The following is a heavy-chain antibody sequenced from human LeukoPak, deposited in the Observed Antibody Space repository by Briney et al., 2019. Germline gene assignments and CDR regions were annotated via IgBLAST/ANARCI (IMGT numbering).Heavy chain of an antibody. Sequence: GASVTVSCKASGYTFTSYGISWVRQAPGQGLEWMGWISAYNGDTNYAQKLQGRVTITTDTSTSTAYMELRSLRSDDTAVYYCARDISTGHGSSWYDYHYYYYYYGMDVWGQGTTVTVSS. V-gene: IGHV1-18*01. D-gene: IGHD6-13*01. CDR2: ISAYNGDT. CDR1: GYTFTSYG. J-gene: IGHJ6*02. CDR3: ARDISTGHGSSWYDYHYYYYYYGMDV.